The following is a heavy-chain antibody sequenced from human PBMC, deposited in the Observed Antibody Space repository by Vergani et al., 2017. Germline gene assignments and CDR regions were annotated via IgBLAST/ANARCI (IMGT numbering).Heavy chain of an antibody. V-gene: IGHV3-21*01. D-gene: IGHD1-1*01. J-gene: IGHJ6*02. Sequence: EVQLVESGGGLVKPGGSLRLSCAACGFTFIRYRMTGVRQAPGKGRGWVSSISSSSSYIYYADSVRVRFTISRDNAKNSLYLQMNSLKAEDTDVYYCARTPQXKRREGYYYYGMDVWGQGTTVTVSS. CDR3: ARTPQXKRREGYYYYGMDV. CDR1: GFTFIRYR. CDR2: ISSSSSYI.